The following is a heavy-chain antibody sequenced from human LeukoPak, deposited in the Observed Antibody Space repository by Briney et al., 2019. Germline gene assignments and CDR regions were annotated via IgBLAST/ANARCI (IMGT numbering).Heavy chain of an antibody. J-gene: IGHJ4*02. CDR2: IRYDGSNQ. Sequence: GGSLRLSCAASGFTFNSYGMHLVRQAPGKGLEWVSFIRYDGSNQYYADSVKGRFTISRDNSNNTLYLQMNSLTPEDTAVYFCARGYGESHFDYWGQGTLATVSS. V-gene: IGHV3-30*02. D-gene: IGHD5-18*01. CDR1: GFTFNSYG. CDR3: ARGYGESHFDY.